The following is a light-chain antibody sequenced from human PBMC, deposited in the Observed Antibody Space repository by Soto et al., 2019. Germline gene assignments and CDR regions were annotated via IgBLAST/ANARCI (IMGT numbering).Light chain of an antibody. CDR2: EVS. CDR1: SSDVGAYNY. Sequence: QSVLTQPPSASGSPGQSVTISCTGTSSDVGAYNYVSWYQQYLGKAPKLMIYEVSKRPSGVPDRFSGSKSGNTASLTVSGLQTEDEADYYCNSYAGSDNSYVFGTGTKLTVL. J-gene: IGLJ1*01. V-gene: IGLV2-8*01. CDR3: NSYAGSDNSYV.